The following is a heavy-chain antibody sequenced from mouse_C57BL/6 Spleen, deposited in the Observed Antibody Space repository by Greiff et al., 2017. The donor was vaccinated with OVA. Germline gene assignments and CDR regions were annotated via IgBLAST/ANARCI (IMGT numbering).Heavy chain of an antibody. Sequence: VQVVESGPELVKPGASVKLSCKASGYTFTSYDINWVKQRPGQGLEWIGWIYPRDGSTKYNEKFKGKATLTVDTSSSTAYMELHSLTSEDSAVYFCAREEAYGSSSWFAYWGQGTLVTVSA. CDR3: AREEAYGSSSWFAY. J-gene: IGHJ3*01. CDR2: IYPRDGST. CDR1: GYTFTSYD. D-gene: IGHD1-1*01. V-gene: IGHV1-85*01.